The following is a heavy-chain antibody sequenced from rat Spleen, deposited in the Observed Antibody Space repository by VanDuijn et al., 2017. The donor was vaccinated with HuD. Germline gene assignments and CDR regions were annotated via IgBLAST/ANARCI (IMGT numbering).Heavy chain of an antibody. J-gene: IGHJ1*01. Sequence: EVRLVESGGDLVQPGRSLKLSCAASGFTFSDYGVAWVRQAPTKGLEWVATISYGDSYGHSSTYYRDSVRGRFTISRDNAKNTQYLQMDSLRSEDTATYYGARPHYWYNYPPDWYFDFWGPGTMVTVSS. CDR1: GFTFSDYG. CDR2: ISYGDSYGHSST. D-gene: IGHD1-9*01. V-gene: IGHV5-29*01. CDR3: ARPHYWYNYPPDWYFDF.